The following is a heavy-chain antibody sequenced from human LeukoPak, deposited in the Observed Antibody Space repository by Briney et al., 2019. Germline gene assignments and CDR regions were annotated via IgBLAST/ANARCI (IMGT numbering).Heavy chain of an antibody. J-gene: IGHJ4*02. CDR1: GGTFSSYA. CDR2: IIPIFGTA. Sequence: SVKVSCKASGGTFSSYAISWVRQAPGQGLEWMGGIIPIFGTANYAQKLQGRVTMTTDTSTSTAYMELRSLRSDDTAVYYCARESYGGGTPDYWGQGTLVTVSS. V-gene: IGHV1-69*05. CDR3: ARESYGGGTPDY. D-gene: IGHD3-16*01.